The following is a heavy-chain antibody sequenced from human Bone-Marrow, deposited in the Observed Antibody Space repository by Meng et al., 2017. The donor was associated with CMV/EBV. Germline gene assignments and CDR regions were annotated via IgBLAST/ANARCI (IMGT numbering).Heavy chain of an antibody. D-gene: IGHD2-2*01. Sequence: ASVKVSCKVSGYTLTELSMHWVRQAPGKGLEWMGGFDPEDGETIYAQKFQGRVTMTEDTSTDTAYMELSSLRSEDTAVYYCATIGYCSSTSCYPTHYYVMDVWGQGSTVTVSS. CDR1: GYTLTELS. V-gene: IGHV1-24*01. CDR3: ATIGYCSSTSCYPTHYYVMDV. J-gene: IGHJ6*02. CDR2: FDPEDGET.